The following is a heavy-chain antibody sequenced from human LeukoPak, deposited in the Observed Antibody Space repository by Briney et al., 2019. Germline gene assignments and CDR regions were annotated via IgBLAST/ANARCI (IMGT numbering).Heavy chain of an antibody. CDR2: IYYSGST. J-gene: IGHJ5*02. Sequence: SETLSPTCTVSGGSISSYYWSWIRQPPGKGLEWIGYIYYSGSTNYNPSLKSRVTISVDTSKNQFSLKLSSVTAADTAVYYCARQALLWFGELFTWFDPWGQGTLVTVSS. D-gene: IGHD3-10*01. CDR1: GGSISSYY. CDR3: ARQALLWFGELFTWFDP. V-gene: IGHV4-59*08.